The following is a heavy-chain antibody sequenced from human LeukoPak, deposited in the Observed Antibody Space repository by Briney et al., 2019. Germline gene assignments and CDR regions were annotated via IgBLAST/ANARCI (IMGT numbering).Heavy chain of an antibody. D-gene: IGHD3-3*01. Sequence: GGSLRLSCAASGFTVSSNYMSWVRRAPGKGLEWVSVIYSGGSTYYADSVKGRFTISRDNSKNTLYLQINSLRAEDTAVYYCARGSGLAAFDIWGQGTMVTVSS. J-gene: IGHJ3*02. CDR1: GFTVSSNY. CDR3: ARGSGLAAFDI. V-gene: IGHV3-53*01. CDR2: IYSGGST.